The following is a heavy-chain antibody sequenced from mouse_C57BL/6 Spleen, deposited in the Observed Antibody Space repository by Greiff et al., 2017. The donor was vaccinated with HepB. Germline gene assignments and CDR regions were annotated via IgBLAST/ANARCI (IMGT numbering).Heavy chain of an antibody. CDR2: IYPGSGNT. CDR3: ARGSDGYYGYFDF. CDR1: GYSFTSYY. D-gene: IGHD2-3*01. V-gene: IGHV1-66*01. J-gene: IGHJ1*03. Sequence: VQLVESGPELVKPGASVKISCKASGYSFTSYYIHWVKQRPGQGLEWIGWIYPGSGNTKYNEKFKGKATLTADTSSSTAYMQLSSLTSEDSAVYYCARGSDGYYGYFDFWGTGTTVTVSS.